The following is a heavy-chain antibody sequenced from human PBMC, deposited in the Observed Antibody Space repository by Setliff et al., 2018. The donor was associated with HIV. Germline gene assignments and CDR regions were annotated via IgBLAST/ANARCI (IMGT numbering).Heavy chain of an antibody. Sequence: SETLSLTCTVSGYSISSGYYWGWIRQPPGKGLEWIGSIYHSGSTYYNPSLKSRVTISVDTSKNQFSLTLSSVTAADTAVYYCARDDSSGWHFYYYYGMDVWGQGTTVTVSS. D-gene: IGHD6-19*01. CDR2: IYHSGST. V-gene: IGHV4-38-2*02. CDR3: ARDDSSGWHFYYYYGMDV. J-gene: IGHJ6*02. CDR1: GYSISSGYY.